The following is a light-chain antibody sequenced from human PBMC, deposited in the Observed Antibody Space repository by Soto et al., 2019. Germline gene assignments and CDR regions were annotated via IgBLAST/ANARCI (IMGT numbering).Light chain of an antibody. J-gene: IGKJ2*01. CDR2: GAS. CDR1: QSVSSN. CDR3: QTYGSSPMYT. Sequence: EIVMTQSPATLSVSPGERATLSCRASQSVSSNLAWYQQKPGQAPRLLIYGASTRATGIPARFSGSGSGTEFTLAISSLQSEDFAVYYCQTYGSSPMYTFGQGTKLEIK. V-gene: IGKV3-15*01.